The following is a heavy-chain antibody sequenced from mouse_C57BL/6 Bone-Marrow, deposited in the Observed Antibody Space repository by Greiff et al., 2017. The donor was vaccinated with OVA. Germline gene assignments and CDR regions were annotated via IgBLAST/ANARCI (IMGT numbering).Heavy chain of an antibody. Sequence: QVQLQQPGAELVKPGASVKVSCKASGYTFTSYWMHWVKQRPGQGLEWIGRIDPNSGGTKYNEKFKSKATLTVDKHSSTAYMQLSSLTSEDSAVYYCARWLLPPPIYAMDYWGQGTSVTVSS. CDR3: ARWLLPPPIYAMDY. CDR2: IDPNSGGT. J-gene: IGHJ4*01. CDR1: GYTFTSYW. D-gene: IGHD2-3*01. V-gene: IGHV1-72*01.